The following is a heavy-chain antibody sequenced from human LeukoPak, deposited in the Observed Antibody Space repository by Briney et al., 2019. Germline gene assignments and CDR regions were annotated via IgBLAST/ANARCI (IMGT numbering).Heavy chain of an antibody. CDR2: IYYSGST. D-gene: IGHD1-26*01. CDR3: ARGEVEWELLNY. J-gene: IGHJ4*02. CDR1: GGSISSSSYY. V-gene: IGHV4-39*07. Sequence: SETLSLTCTVSGGSISSSSYYWGWIRQPPGKGLEWIGSIYYSGSTYYNPSLKSRVTISVDTSKNQFSLKLSSVTAADTAVYYCARGEVEWELLNYWGQGTLVTVSS.